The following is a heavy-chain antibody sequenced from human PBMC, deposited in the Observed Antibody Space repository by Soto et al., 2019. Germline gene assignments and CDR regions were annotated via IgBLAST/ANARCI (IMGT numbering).Heavy chain of an antibody. Sequence: ASVMVSCKASGYTFTSYGISWVRQAPGQGLEWMGWISAYNGNTNYAQKLQGRVTMTTDTSTSTAYMELRSLRSDDTAVYYCAREGRHVGRGYFDYWGQGTLVTVSS. CDR2: ISAYNGNT. D-gene: IGHD3-10*01. J-gene: IGHJ4*02. CDR1: GYTFTSYG. CDR3: AREGRHVGRGYFDY. V-gene: IGHV1-18*01.